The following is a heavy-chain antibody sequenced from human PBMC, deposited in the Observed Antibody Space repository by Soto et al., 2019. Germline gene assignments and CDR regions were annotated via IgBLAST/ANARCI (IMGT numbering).Heavy chain of an antibody. D-gene: IGHD3-10*01. CDR1: GFTFSNAW. Sequence: GGSLRLSCAASGFTFSNAWMSWVRQAPGKGLEWVGRIKSKTDGGTTDYAAPVKGRFTISRDDSKNTLYLQMNSLKTEDTAVYYCTTGPTMVRGVIIRPPYYYYYMDVWGKGTTVTVSS. CDR2: IKSKTDGGTT. V-gene: IGHV3-15*01. CDR3: TTGPTMVRGVIIRPPYYYYYMDV. J-gene: IGHJ6*03.